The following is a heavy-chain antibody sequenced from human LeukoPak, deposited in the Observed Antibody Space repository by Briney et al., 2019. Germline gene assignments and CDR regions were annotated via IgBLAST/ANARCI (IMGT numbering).Heavy chain of an antibody. Sequence: SVKVSCKASGGTFSSYAISWVRQAPGQGLEWMGGIIPIFGTANYAQKFQGRVTITADESTSTAYMELSSLRSEDTAVYYCARGIGQQLVRGYYYYMDVWGKGTTVTVSS. V-gene: IGHV1-69*13. J-gene: IGHJ6*03. CDR2: IIPIFGTA. CDR1: GGTFSSYA. CDR3: ARGIGQQLVRGYYYYMDV. D-gene: IGHD6-13*01.